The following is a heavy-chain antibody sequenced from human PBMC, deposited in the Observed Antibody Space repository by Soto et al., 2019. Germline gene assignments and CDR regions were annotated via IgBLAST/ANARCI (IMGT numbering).Heavy chain of an antibody. CDR3: AKATRGQCIGAHCYAFDF. CDR2: VIGTGIDT. D-gene: IGHD2-15*01. J-gene: IGHJ4*02. V-gene: IGHV3-23*01. Sequence: EVQLLESGGGLVQPGGSLRLSCAASGFPFTNYAMNWVRHSPGKGLEWVASVIGTGIDTYHAASVKGRFTISRDNSRNTMYLEMNRLRDEDTAMYHCAKATRGQCIGAHCYAFDFWGQGILVTVS. CDR1: GFPFTNYA.